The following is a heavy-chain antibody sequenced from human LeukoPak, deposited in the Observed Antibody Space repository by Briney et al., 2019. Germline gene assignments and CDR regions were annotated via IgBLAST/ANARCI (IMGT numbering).Heavy chain of an antibody. CDR2: INENGDIA. V-gene: IGHV3-43*02. CDR3: AKGRWEPNFDY. Sequence: AGGSLRLSCAASGFTFDDYAMHWVRQGPGKSLEWVSLINENGDIAYYGDSVRGRFTVSRDNAKNSLYLQMNSLTTEDTALYYCAKGRWEPNFDYWGQGTLVTVSS. J-gene: IGHJ4*02. CDR1: GFTFDDYA. D-gene: IGHD1-26*01.